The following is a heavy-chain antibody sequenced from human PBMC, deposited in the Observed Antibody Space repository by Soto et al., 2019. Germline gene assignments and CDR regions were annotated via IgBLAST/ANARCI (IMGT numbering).Heavy chain of an antibody. V-gene: IGHV1-18*01. CDR1: GYTFTSYG. J-gene: IGHJ5*02. CDR3: ARDAPSVVVTARYWFDP. CDR2: ISAYNGNT. Sequence: ASVKVSCKASGYTFTSYGISWVRQAPGQGLEWMGWISAYNGNTNYAQKLQGRVTMTTDKSTSTAYMELRSLRSDDTAVYYCARDAPSVVVTARYWFDPWGQGPLVTISS. D-gene: IGHD2-21*02.